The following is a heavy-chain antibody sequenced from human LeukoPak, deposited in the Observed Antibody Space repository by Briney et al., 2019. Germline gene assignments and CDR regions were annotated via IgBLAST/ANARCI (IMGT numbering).Heavy chain of an antibody. V-gene: IGHV3-33*06. Sequence: GRSLRLSCATSGFTFNSYGFHWVRQAPGKGLEWVAIIWYDGSHKSYADSVKGRFTNSRDNSKNTLYLQMNTLRAEDTAVYYCAKDREYSYVYDAFDIWGQGTLVTVSS. CDR2: IWYDGSHK. D-gene: IGHD3-16*01. CDR3: AKDREYSYVYDAFDI. J-gene: IGHJ3*02. CDR1: GFTFNSYG.